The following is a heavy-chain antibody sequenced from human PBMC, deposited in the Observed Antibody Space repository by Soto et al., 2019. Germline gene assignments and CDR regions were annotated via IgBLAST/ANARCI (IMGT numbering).Heavy chain of an antibody. V-gene: IGHV1-8*01. CDR1: GYTFTSYD. D-gene: IGHD4-17*01. CDR3: ARTLYGDNVDY. CDR2: MNPNSGNT. Sequence: EASVKVSCKASGYTFTSYDINWVRQATGQGLEWMGWMNPNSGNTGYAQKLQGRVTMTRNTSISTAYMELSSLRSEDTAVYYCARTLYGDNVDYWGQGTLVTFSS. J-gene: IGHJ4*02.